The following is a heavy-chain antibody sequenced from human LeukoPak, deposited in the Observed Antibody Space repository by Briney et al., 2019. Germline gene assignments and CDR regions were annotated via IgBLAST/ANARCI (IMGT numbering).Heavy chain of an antibody. Sequence: SETLSLTCTVSGYSISGGYYWGWIRQPPGKGLEWIGSIYHSGSTYYDPSLKSRVTISVDTSKNQFSLKLSSVSAADTAVYYCATYVLLWFGELPPGWFDPWGQGTLVTVSS. CDR1: GYSISGGYY. D-gene: IGHD3-10*01. CDR2: IYHSGST. J-gene: IGHJ5*02. V-gene: IGHV4-38-2*02. CDR3: ATYVLLWFGELPPGWFDP.